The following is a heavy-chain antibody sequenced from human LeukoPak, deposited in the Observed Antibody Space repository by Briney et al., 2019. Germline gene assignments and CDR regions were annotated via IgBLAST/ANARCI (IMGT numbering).Heavy chain of an antibody. D-gene: IGHD2-15*01. V-gene: IGHV4-59*01. CDR2: IYYSGGT. CDR1: GGSISSYY. CDR3: ARGGDCSGGSCNNWFDP. J-gene: IGHJ5*02. Sequence: SETLSLTCTVSGGSISSYYWSWIRQPPGKGLEWIGYIYYSGGTNYNPSLKSRVTISVDTSKNQFSLKLSSVTAADTAVYYCARGGDCSGGSCNNWFDPWGQGTLVTVSS.